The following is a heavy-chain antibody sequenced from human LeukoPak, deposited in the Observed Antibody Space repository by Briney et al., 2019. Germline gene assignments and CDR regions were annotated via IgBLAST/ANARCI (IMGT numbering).Heavy chain of an antibody. CDR2: IYYSGST. J-gene: IGHJ6*02. D-gene: IGHD6-13*01. Sequence: SQTLSLTCTVSGDSISSDEYYWSWIRQPPGKGLEWIGYIYYSGSTNYNPSLKSRVTISVDTSKNQFSLKLSSVTAADTAVYYCARLSSSWGYYYYYYGMDVWGQGTTVTVSS. V-gene: IGHV4-61*08. CDR1: GDSISSDEYY. CDR3: ARLSSSWGYYYYYYGMDV.